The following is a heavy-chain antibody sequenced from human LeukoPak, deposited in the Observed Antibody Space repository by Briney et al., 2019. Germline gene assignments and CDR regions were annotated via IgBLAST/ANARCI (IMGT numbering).Heavy chain of an antibody. V-gene: IGHV3-23*01. Sequence: PGGSLRLSCAASRFTFSSYAMSWVRQAPGKGLEWVSGVSGNGAGTYYADSVKGRFTISRDNAKNSLYLQMNSLRAEDTAVYYCARLYYYGSGHRVDYWGQGTLVTVSS. D-gene: IGHD3-10*01. CDR1: RFTFSSYA. J-gene: IGHJ4*02. CDR3: ARLYYYGSGHRVDY. CDR2: VSGNGAGT.